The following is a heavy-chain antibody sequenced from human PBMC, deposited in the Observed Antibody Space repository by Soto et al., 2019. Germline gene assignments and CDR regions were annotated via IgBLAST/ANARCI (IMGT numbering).Heavy chain of an antibody. CDR3: ARPAVDYYDSSGPAEDYYYGMDV. V-gene: IGHV1-69*13. D-gene: IGHD3-22*01. Sequence: EASVKVSCKASGGTFSSYAISWVRQAPGQGLEWMGGIIPIFGTANYAQKFQGRVTITADESTSTAYMELSSLRSEDTAVYYCARPAVDYYDSSGPAEDYYYGMDVWGQGTTVTVSS. J-gene: IGHJ6*02. CDR1: GGTFSSYA. CDR2: IIPIFGTA.